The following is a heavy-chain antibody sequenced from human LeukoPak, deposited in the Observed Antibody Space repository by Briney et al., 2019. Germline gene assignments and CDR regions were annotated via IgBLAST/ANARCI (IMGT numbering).Heavy chain of an antibody. V-gene: IGHV1-3*01. Sequence: GASVKVSCKASGYTFTSYAMHWVRQAPGQRLEWMGWINAGNGNTKYSQKFQGRVTITRDTSASTAYMELSSLRSEDTAVYYCARVKDILTGYYRYFDYWGLGTLVTVSS. J-gene: IGHJ4*02. CDR2: INAGNGNT. D-gene: IGHD3-9*01. CDR1: GYTFTSYA. CDR3: ARVKDILTGYYRYFDY.